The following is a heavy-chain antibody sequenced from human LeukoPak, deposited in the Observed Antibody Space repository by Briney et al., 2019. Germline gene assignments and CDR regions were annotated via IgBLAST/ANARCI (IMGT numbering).Heavy chain of an antibody. CDR1: EFTFSNYG. D-gene: IGHD4-23*01. CDR3: AKEPTVITRYMDV. CDR2: ISGSGGST. V-gene: IGHV3-23*01. Sequence: GGSLRLSCAASEFTFSNYGMSWVRQAPGKGLEWVSAISGSGGSTYYADSVKGRFTVSRDNSKNTLYLQMNSLRAEDTAVYYCAKEPTVITRYMDVWGKGTTVTISS. J-gene: IGHJ6*03.